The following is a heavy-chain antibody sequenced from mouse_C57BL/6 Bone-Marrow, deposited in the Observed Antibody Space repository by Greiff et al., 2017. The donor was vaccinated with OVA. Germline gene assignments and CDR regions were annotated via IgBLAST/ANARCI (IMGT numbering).Heavy chain of an antibody. Sequence: QVHVKQPGAELVKPGASVKLSCKASGYTFTSYWMHWVKQRPGRGLEWIGRIDPNSGGTKYNEKFKSKATLTVDKTSSTAYMQLSSLTSEDSAVYYCARQDYGSSYWYFDVWGTGTTVTVTS. CDR1: GYTFTSYW. CDR3: ARQDYGSSYWYFDV. D-gene: IGHD1-1*01. V-gene: IGHV1-72*01. J-gene: IGHJ1*03. CDR2: IDPNSGGT.